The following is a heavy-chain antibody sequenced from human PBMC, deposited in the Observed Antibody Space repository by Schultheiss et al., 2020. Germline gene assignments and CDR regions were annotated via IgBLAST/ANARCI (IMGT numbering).Heavy chain of an antibody. V-gene: IGHV4-61*05. CDR1: GFSLSTSGMC. CDR2: IYYSGST. Sequence: SGPTLVKPTQTLTLTCTFSGFSLSTSGMCVGWIRQPPGKGLEWIGYIYYSGSTNYNPSLKSRVTISVDTSKNQFSLKLSSVTAADTAVYYCARQKYSPDAFDIWGQGTMVTVSS. D-gene: IGHD5-18*01. J-gene: IGHJ3*02. CDR3: ARQKYSPDAFDI.